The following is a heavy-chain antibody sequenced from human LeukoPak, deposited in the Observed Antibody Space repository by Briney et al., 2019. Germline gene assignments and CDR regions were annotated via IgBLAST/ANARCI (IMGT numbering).Heavy chain of an antibody. D-gene: IGHD6-19*01. Sequence: SETLSLTCAVYGGTFSGYYWSWIRQPPGKGLEWIGEINHSGSTNYNPSLKSRVTISVDTSKNQFSLKLSSVTAADTAVYYCARGRPGSSGWYDDYWGQGTLVTVSS. J-gene: IGHJ4*02. CDR3: ARGRPGSSGWYDDY. V-gene: IGHV4-34*01. CDR1: GGTFSGYY. CDR2: INHSGST.